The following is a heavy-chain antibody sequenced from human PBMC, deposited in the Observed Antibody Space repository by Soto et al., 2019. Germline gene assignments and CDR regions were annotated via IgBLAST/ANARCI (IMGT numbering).Heavy chain of an antibody. D-gene: IGHD5-18*01. CDR1: GYTFTSYG. CDR2: ISAYNGNT. J-gene: IGHJ4*02. Sequence: QVQLVQSGAEVKKPGASVKVSCKASGYTFTSYGISWVRQAPGQGLEWMGWISAYNGNTNYAQKLQGRVTMTTDTATNTAYMELRSLRSDDTAVYYCASSLLVGYGLEGESDWGQGTLVTVSS. V-gene: IGHV1-18*01. CDR3: ASSLLVGYGLEGESD.